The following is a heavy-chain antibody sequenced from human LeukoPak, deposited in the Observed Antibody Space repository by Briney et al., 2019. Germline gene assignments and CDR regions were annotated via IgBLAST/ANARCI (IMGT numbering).Heavy chain of an antibody. Sequence: SETLSPTCTVSGGSISSYYWSWIRQPPGKGLEWIGYIYYSGSTNYNPSLKSRVTISVDTSKNQFSLKLSSVTAADTAVYYCAGASYDSSGVHWGQGTLVTVSS. CDR3: AGASYDSSGVH. CDR1: GGSISSYY. V-gene: IGHV4-59*01. CDR2: IYYSGST. J-gene: IGHJ4*02. D-gene: IGHD3-22*01.